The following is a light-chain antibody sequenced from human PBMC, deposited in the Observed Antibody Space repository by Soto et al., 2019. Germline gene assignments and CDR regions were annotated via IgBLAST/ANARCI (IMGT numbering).Light chain of an antibody. CDR2: KAS. J-gene: IGKJ1*01. Sequence: EIQMTQPPSTLSASIAGRVTITARASQGIRNDLGWYQQKPGKAPKLLIYKASTLKSGVPSRFSGSGSGTEFTLTISSLQPDDFATYYCQHYNSYSEAFGQGTKVDIK. V-gene: IGKV1-5*03. CDR1: QGIRND. CDR3: QHYNSYSEA.